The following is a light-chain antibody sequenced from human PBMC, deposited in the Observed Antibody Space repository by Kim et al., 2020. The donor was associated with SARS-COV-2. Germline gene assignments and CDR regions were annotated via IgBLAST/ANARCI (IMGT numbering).Light chain of an antibody. Sequence: SASVGDRVTLTCRARENIRNHFHWYQQKPGGAPYLLISDASTLQSGVPSRFSGSGSGTDFTLTITSLQPEDFATYSCQQSYTTPFTFGQGTKLEI. J-gene: IGKJ2*01. V-gene: IGKV1-39*01. CDR1: ENIRNH. CDR2: DAS. CDR3: QQSYTTPFT.